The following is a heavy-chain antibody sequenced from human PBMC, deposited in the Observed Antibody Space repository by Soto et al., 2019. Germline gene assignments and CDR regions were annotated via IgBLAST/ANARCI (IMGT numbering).Heavy chain of an antibody. D-gene: IGHD3-22*01. CDR3: AREYYDSSGYYYLSY. CDR1: GFTFSSYG. CDR2: IWYDGSNK. J-gene: IGHJ4*02. Sequence: QVQLVESGGGVVQPGRSLRLSCAASGFTFSSYGMHWVRQAPGKGLEWVAVIWYDGSNKYYADSVKGRFTISRENSKNTLYLQMNSLRAEDTAVYYCAREYYDSSGYYYLSYWGQGTLVNVSS. V-gene: IGHV3-33*01.